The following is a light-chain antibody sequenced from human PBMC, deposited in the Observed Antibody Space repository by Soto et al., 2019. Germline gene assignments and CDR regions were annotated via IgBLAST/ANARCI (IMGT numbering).Light chain of an antibody. Sequence: EIVLTQSPGTLSLSPGERASLSCRASQSVSSSYLAWYQQIPGQAPRLLINDASRRATGIPDRFSGSGSGTDFTLTISRLEPEDFAVYYCQQYGSLSWTFGQGTKVDIK. J-gene: IGKJ1*01. CDR1: QSVSSSY. CDR2: DAS. V-gene: IGKV3-20*01. CDR3: QQYGSLSWT.